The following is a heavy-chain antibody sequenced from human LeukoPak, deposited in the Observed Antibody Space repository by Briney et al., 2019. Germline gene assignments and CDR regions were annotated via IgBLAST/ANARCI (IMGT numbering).Heavy chain of an antibody. J-gene: IGHJ3*02. CDR2: INPNSGGT. D-gene: IGHD1-1*01. V-gene: IGHV1-2*02. CDR1: GYTFTSYG. CDR3: ARQGGWNADAFDI. Sequence: ASVKVSCKASGYTFTSYGISWVRQAPGQGLEWMGWINPNSGGTNYAQKFQGRVTMTRDTSISTAYMELSRLRSDDTAVYYCARQGGWNADAFDIWGQGTMVTVSS.